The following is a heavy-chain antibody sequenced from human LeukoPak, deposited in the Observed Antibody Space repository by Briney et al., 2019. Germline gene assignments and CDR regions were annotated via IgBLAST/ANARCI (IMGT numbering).Heavy chain of an antibody. V-gene: IGHV4-34*01. Sequence: SETLSLTCAVYGGSLSGYYGSWIRQPPGKGLEWIGEINYSGSTNCNPSLKSRVTISVDTSKNQFSLRLNSVTAADTAVYYCARHYGKENWGQGTPVTVSS. D-gene: IGHD4-17*01. CDR3: ARHYGKEN. CDR1: GGSLSGYY. CDR2: INYSGST. J-gene: IGHJ4*02.